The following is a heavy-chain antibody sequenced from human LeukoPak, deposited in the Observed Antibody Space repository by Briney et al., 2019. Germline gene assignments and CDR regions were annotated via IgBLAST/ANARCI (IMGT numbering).Heavy chain of an antibody. CDR1: GFTFSSYG. Sequence: GGSLRLSCAASGFTFSSYGMHWVRQAPGKGLEWVAFIRYDGSNKYYADSVKGRFTISRDNAKNSLYLRMNSLRAEDTAVYYCARGLRFLEDRVRPWGQGTLVTVSS. V-gene: IGHV3-30*02. J-gene: IGHJ5*02. CDR2: IRYDGSNK. CDR3: ARGLRFLEDRVRP. D-gene: IGHD3-3*01.